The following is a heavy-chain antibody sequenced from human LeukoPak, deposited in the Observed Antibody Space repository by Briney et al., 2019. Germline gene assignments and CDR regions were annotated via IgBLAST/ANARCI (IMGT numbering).Heavy chain of an antibody. D-gene: IGHD6-13*01. V-gene: IGHV3-7*04. J-gene: IGHJ4*02. CDR3: ARTSGGSSLGDY. Sequence: DSVKGRFTISRDNPRNSLYLQMNSLRAEDTAVYYCARTSGGSSLGDYWGQGSLVTVSS.